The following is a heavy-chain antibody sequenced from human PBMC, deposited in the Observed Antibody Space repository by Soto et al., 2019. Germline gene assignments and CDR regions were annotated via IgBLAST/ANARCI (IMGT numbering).Heavy chain of an antibody. CDR3: ARGSRGGDADWFDP. Sequence: QVQLVQSGAEVKKPGASVKVSCKASGYTFTSYAMHWVRQAPGQRLEWMGWINAGNGNTKYSQKFQGRVSITRDTSAGTADMELSSLRSEDTAVYYCARGSRGGDADWFDPWGQGTLVTVSS. V-gene: IGHV1-3*01. D-gene: IGHD2-21*02. CDR1: GYTFTSYA. CDR2: INAGNGNT. J-gene: IGHJ5*02.